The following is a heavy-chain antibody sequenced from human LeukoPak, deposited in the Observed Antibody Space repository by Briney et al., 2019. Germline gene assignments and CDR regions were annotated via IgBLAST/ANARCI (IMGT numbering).Heavy chain of an antibody. D-gene: IGHD1-26*01. CDR3: ARYSGSYYGAYYMDV. CDR2: ISYDRSNK. J-gene: IGHJ6*03. V-gene: IGHV3-30*04. CDR1: GFTFSSYA. Sequence: PGGSLRLSCAVSGFTFSSYAMHWVRQAPGKGLEWVAVISYDRSNKYYADSVKGRFTISRDNSKNTLYLQMNSLRAEDTAVYYCARYSGSYYGAYYMDVWGKGTTVTVSS.